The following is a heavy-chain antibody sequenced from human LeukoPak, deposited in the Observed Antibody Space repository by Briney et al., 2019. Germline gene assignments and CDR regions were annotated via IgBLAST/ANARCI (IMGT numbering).Heavy chain of an antibody. D-gene: IGHD3-3*01. V-gene: IGHV1-2*02. J-gene: IGHJ4*02. CDR3: ARKSSKTFFD. CDR1: GYFFPDYY. CDR2: INPNTGGT. Sequence: GASVKLSCKASGYFFPDYYIHWLRQAPGQGLQWMGRINPNTGGTDYAQIFQGRVTMTRDTSISTVYMELSSLRPDDTAFFYCARKSSKTFFDWGQGTLVTASS.